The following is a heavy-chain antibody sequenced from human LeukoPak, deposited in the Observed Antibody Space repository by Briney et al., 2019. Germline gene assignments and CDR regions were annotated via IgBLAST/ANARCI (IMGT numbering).Heavy chain of an antibody. V-gene: IGHV3-43*02. Sequence: GGSLRLSCAASGFTFDDYAMHWVRQAPGKGLEWVSLISGDGGSTSYADSVKGRFTISRDNSKNSLYLQMNSLRVEDTAVYYCAREGVMAPYYFDYWGQGTLVTVSS. CDR3: AREGVMAPYYFDY. D-gene: IGHD3-16*01. J-gene: IGHJ4*02. CDR2: ISGDGGST. CDR1: GFTFDDYA.